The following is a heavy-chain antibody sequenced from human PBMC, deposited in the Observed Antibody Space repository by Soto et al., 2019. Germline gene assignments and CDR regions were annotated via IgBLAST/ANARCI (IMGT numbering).Heavy chain of an antibody. J-gene: IGHJ4*02. D-gene: IGHD3-10*01. Sequence: EVQLVESGGGLVKPGGSLRLSCAASGFTFSNAWMNWVRQAPGKGLEWVGRIKSKTDGGTTDYAAPVKGRFTISRDDSKNTLYLQMNSLKTEDTAVYYCTTDLTYYGSGSYYNVSLDDYWGQGTLVTVSS. V-gene: IGHV3-15*07. CDR1: GFTFSNAW. CDR3: TTDLTYYGSGSYYNVSLDDY. CDR2: IKSKTDGGTT.